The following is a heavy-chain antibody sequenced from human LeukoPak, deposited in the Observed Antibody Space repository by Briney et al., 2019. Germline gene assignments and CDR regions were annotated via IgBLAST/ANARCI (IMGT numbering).Heavy chain of an antibody. CDR2: MNPNSGNT. J-gene: IGHJ4*02. CDR1: GGTFSSYA. Sequence: ASVKVSCKASGGTFSSYAINWVRQATGQGLEWMGWMNPNSGNTGYAQKFQGRVTMTRNTSISTAYMELSSLRSEDTAVYYCARGQLVALRDYWGQGTLVTVSS. V-gene: IGHV1-8*02. D-gene: IGHD6-13*01. CDR3: ARGQLVALRDY.